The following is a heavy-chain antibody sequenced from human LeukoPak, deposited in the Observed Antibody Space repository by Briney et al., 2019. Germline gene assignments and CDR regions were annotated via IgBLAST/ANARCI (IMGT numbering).Heavy chain of an antibody. V-gene: IGHV1-8*03. CDR2: MNPNNGNT. D-gene: IGHD3-3*01. CDR3: ARDYIRRGTIFGTREDAFDV. J-gene: IGHJ3*01. Sequence: ASVKVSCKASGGTFSSYAISWVRQATGQGLEWMGSMNPNNGNTDYAQKFQGRVTITRDTSISTAYMELSSLRSEDTAVYYRARDYIRRGTIFGTREDAFDVWGQGTMVTVSS. CDR1: GGTFSSYA.